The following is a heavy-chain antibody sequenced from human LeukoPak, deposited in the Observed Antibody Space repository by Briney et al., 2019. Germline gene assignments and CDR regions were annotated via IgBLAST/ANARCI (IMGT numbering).Heavy chain of an antibody. D-gene: IGHD6-6*01. J-gene: IGHJ4*02. CDR1: GGSFSGYY. Sequence: PSETLSLTCAVYGGSFSGYYWSWIRQPPGKGLEWIGEINHSGSTNYNPSLKSRVTISVDASKNQFSLKLSSVTAADTAVYYCAYSGSRSNFDYWGQGTLVTVSS. CDR3: AYSGSRSNFDY. V-gene: IGHV4-34*01. CDR2: INHSGST.